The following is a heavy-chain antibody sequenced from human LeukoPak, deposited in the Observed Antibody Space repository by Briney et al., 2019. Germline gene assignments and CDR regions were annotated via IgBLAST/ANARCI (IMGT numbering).Heavy chain of an antibody. Sequence: PGGSLRLSCAASGFTFDDYAMHWVRQAPGKGLEWVSGISWNSGSIGYADSVKGRFTISRDNAKNSLYLQMNSPRAEDTALYYCAKESRGGFDYWGQGTLVTVSS. D-gene: IGHD3-10*01. CDR2: ISWNSGSI. V-gene: IGHV3-9*01. CDR3: AKESRGGFDY. J-gene: IGHJ4*02. CDR1: GFTFDDYA.